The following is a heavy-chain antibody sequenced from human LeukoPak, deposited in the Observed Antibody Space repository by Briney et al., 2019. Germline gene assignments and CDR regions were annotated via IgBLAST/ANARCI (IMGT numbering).Heavy chain of an antibody. CDR2: ISWNSGSI. Sequence: GRSLRLSCAASGFTLDDYAMHWVRQAPGKGLEWVSGISWNSGSIGYADSVRGRFTISRDNAKNSLYLQINSLRAEDTALYYCAKGANYGSPNRYYFDYWGQGTLVTVSS. V-gene: IGHV3-9*01. CDR3: AKGANYGSPNRYYFDY. CDR1: GFTLDDYA. D-gene: IGHD3-10*01. J-gene: IGHJ4*02.